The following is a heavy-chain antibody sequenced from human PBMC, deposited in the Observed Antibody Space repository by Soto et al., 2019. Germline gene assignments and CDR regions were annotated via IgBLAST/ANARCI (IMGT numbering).Heavy chain of an antibody. CDR3: AGGRVGAATDYFDY. CDR1: GGSISRGGYY. D-gene: IGHD2-15*01. CDR2: IYYSGNT. V-gene: IGHV4-31*03. J-gene: IGHJ4*02. Sequence: SEILSLTCSVSGGSISRGGYYWSWIRQHPGRGLEWIGYIYYSGNTYYNPSLKSRVTISVDTSKIQFSLKLTAVTAADTAVYYCAGGRVGAATDYFDYWGQGTLVTVSS.